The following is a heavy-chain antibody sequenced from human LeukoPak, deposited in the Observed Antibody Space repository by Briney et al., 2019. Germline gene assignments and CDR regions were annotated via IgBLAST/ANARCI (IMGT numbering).Heavy chain of an antibody. Sequence: ASVKVSCKASGYTFTSYAMHWVRQAPGQRLEWMGWINAGNGNTKYSQKFQGRVTITRDTSASTAYMELSSLRSEDTAVYYCARYDFDWLQFDYWGQGTLVTVSS. CDR1: GYTFTSYA. D-gene: IGHD3-9*01. CDR3: ARYDFDWLQFDY. CDR2: INAGNGNT. V-gene: IGHV1-3*01. J-gene: IGHJ4*02.